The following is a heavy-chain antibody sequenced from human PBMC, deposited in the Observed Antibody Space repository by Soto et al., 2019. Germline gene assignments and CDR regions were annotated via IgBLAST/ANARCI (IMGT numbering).Heavy chain of an antibody. CDR2: IYYSGST. CDR1: GGSISSGGYY. CDR3: ARSVFP. V-gene: IGHV4-31*03. Sequence: QVQLQESGPGLVKPSQTLSLTCTVSGGSISSGGYYWTWIRQHPGKGLEWIGYIYYSGSTYYNPSVKCRFTISIDPSNNQFSLKLTAVTAAGPAVYSRARSVFPWGQGPLVTVSS. J-gene: IGHJ5*02.